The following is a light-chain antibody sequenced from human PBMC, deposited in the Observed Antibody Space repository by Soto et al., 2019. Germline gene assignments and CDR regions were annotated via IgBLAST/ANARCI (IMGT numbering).Light chain of an antibody. CDR3: QQLNRYPYT. V-gene: IGKV1-9*01. CDR2: AAS. CDR1: QGISSY. J-gene: IGKJ2*01. Sequence: IQLTQSPSSLSASVGDRVTITCRARQGISSYFAWYQQKPGKGPKLLIYAASTLQTGVPSGFIGSGSGTDYTLTISSRLPEEFATYSCQQLNRYPYTFGQGTKLEL.